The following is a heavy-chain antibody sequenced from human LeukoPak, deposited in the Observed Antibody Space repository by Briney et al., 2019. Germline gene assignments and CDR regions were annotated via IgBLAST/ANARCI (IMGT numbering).Heavy chain of an antibody. Sequence: PGGSLRLSCAASGFTFSSYGMHWVRQAPGKGLEWVAVIWYDGSNKYYADSVKGRFTISRENAKNSLYLQMNSLRAGDTAVYYCARVDISPGNPTGYFDLWGRGTLVTASS. V-gene: IGHV3-33*01. CDR2: IWYDGSNK. J-gene: IGHJ2*01. CDR3: ARVDISPGNPTGYFDL. CDR1: GFTFSSYG. D-gene: IGHD3-9*01.